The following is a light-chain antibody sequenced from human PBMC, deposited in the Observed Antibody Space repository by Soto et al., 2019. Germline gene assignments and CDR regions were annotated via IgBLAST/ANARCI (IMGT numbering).Light chain of an antibody. J-gene: IGKJ3*01. CDR3: QQSYSTPPI. V-gene: IGKV1-39*01. CDR1: QSISSY. Sequence: DIQMTQSQSSLSASVGDRVTITCRASQSISSYLNWYQQKPGKAPKLLIYAASSLQSGVPSRFSGSGSGTDFTLTISSLQPEDFATYYCQQSYSTPPIFGPGTKVDI. CDR2: AAS.